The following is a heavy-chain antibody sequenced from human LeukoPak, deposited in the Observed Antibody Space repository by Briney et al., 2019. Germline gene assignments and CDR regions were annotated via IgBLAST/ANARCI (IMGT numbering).Heavy chain of an antibody. Sequence: SETLSLTCAVYGGSFSGYYWSWIRQPPGKGLEWIGEINHSGSTNYNPSLKSRVTISVDTSKNQFSLKLSSVTAADTAVYYCARQGDSSGWYGYFDYWGQGTLVTVSS. CDR1: GGSFSGYY. CDR3: ARQGDSSGWYGYFDY. D-gene: IGHD6-19*01. CDR2: INHSGST. V-gene: IGHV4-34*01. J-gene: IGHJ4*02.